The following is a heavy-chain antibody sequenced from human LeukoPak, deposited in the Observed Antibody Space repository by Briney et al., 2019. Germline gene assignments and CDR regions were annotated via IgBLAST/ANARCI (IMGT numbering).Heavy chain of an antibody. CDR2: IYPGDSDT. D-gene: IGHD3-16*01. Sequence: GESLQISCKGSGYSFITYWIGWVRQMPGKDLEWMGIIYPGDSDTRYSPSFQGQVTISADKSINTAYLQWSSLKASDTAMYYCARLHLRVDPWGPVDPWGQGTLVTVSS. CDR3: ARLHLRVDPWGPVDP. J-gene: IGHJ5*02. CDR1: GYSFITYW. V-gene: IGHV5-51*01.